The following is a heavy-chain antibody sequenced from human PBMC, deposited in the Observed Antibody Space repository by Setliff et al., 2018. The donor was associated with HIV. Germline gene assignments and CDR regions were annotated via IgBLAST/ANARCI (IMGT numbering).Heavy chain of an antibody. Sequence: PSETLSLTCTVSGDSMSNSGYYWSWLRQSPGKGLEWIGSIYYSGTPYYSPSLNSRVTISLDMSKTQFFLRLISMTAADTAVYYCARLNDWRHTFDIWGRGITVTVSS. D-gene: IGHD3-9*01. J-gene: IGHJ3*02. CDR3: ARLNDWRHTFDI. V-gene: IGHV4-39*07. CDR2: IYYSGTP. CDR1: GDSMSNSGYY.